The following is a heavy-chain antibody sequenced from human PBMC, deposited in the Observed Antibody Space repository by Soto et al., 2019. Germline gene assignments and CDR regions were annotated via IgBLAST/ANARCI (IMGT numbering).Heavy chain of an antibody. D-gene: IGHD6-19*01. CDR2: VCTGGAT. CDR3: AQGGYGSGWYLALED. J-gene: IGHJ4*02. Sequence: PGGSLRLSCVGSGFDVTTNCMRWVRQAPGKGLECVSIVCTGGATHYADSVKGRFTISRDSSKNTVHLQMNNVRAEDTAVYYCAQGGYGSGWYLALEDWGQGNLVTVSS. V-gene: IGHV3-53*01. CDR1: GFDVTTNC.